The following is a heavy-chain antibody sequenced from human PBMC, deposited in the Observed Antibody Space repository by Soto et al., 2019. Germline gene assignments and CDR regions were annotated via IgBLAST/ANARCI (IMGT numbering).Heavy chain of an antibody. J-gene: IGHJ6*02. Sequence: GGSLRLSCAASGFTFSSYAMSWVRQAPGKGLEWVSAISGSGGSTYYADSVKGRFTISRDNSKNTLYLQMNSLRAEDTAVYYCAKDGGSGDYYGSGSYYNPYYYYGMDVWGQGTTVTVSS. CDR3: AKDGGSGDYYGSGSYYNPYYYYGMDV. V-gene: IGHV3-23*01. D-gene: IGHD3-10*01. CDR2: ISGSGGST. CDR1: GFTFSSYA.